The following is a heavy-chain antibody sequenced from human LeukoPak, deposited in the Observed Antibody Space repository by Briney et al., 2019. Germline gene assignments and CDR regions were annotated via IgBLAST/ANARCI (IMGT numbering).Heavy chain of an antibody. J-gene: IGHJ3*01. V-gene: IGHV4-59*08. CDR1: GGSISGYY. D-gene: IGHD3-22*01. CDR3: ARHRGYVGAFDV. CDR2: IYYSGST. Sequence: SETLSLTCTVSGGSISGYYWSWIRQPPGKGLEWIGFIYYSGSTSYNPSLKSRVTISVDTSKNQFSLNLSSVTASETAVYYCARHRGYVGAFDVWGRGTMVTVSS.